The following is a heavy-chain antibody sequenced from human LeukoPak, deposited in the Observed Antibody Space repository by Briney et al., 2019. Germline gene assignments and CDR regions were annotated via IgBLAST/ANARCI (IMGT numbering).Heavy chain of an antibody. CDR2: IRYDAKTE. V-gene: IGHV3-30*02. CDR1: GFPFTSYG. CDR3: AKDPNTVVMQYFDS. D-gene: IGHD2-21*01. Sequence: PGGSLRLSCTGSGFPFTSYGMHWVRQTPRRGLEWVAFIRYDAKTEYYADSVKGRSTIAREDSHSTVHLHMKDLRPDDAAIYFCAKDPNTVVMQYFDSWGQGTLVSVSS. J-gene: IGHJ4*02.